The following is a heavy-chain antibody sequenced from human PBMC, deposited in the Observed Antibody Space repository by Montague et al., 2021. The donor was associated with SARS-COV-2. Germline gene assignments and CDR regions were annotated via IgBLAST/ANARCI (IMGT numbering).Heavy chain of an antibody. J-gene: IGHJ5*02. CDR3: AHRRGLPDAPGWIDP. D-gene: IGHD2-2*01. CDR1: GFSFSTSGEG. Sequence: PALVKPTQTLTLTCTFSGFSFSTSGEGVGWIRQPPGKALEWLALIYWDDDKRYSPSLKSRLTITKDTSKNQVVLTMTNMDPVDTATYYCAHRRGLPDAPGWIDPWGQGTLVTVSS. CDR2: IYWDDDK. V-gene: IGHV2-5*02.